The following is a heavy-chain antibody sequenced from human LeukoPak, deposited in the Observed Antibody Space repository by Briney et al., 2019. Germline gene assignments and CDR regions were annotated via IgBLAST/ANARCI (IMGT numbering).Heavy chain of an antibody. CDR3: ARDVDYGDYPDY. V-gene: IGHV3-7*01. CDR2: INQHGSEK. Sequence: PGGSLRLSCTASGFTFSNFWMHWVRQAPGKGLEWVANINQHGSEKYYVDSVKGRFTISRDNAKNSLYLQMNSLRAEDTAVYYCARDVDYGDYPDYWGQGTLVTVSS. CDR1: GFTFSNFW. D-gene: IGHD4-17*01. J-gene: IGHJ4*02.